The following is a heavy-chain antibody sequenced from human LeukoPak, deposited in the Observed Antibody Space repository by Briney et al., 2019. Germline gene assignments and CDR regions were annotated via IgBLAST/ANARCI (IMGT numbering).Heavy chain of an antibody. CDR2: FNHNWGA. D-gene: IGHD2-2*01. Sequence: PSETLSLTCAVYSGSFSGYYWTWFRQPPGKGLEWIGEFNHNWGAKYNPSLKSRVTISVDTSKNHLSLSLNSVTAADTAVYYCARGPTYQPIDFWGQGTLVTVSS. CDR3: ARGPTYQPIDF. V-gene: IGHV4-34*01. CDR1: SGSFSGYY. J-gene: IGHJ4*02.